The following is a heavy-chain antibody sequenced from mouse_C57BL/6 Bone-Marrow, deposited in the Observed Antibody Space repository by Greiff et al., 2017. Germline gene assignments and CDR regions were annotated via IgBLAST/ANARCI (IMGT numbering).Heavy chain of an antibody. Sequence: VKLQQPGAELVKPGASVKLSCKASGYTFTNYWMHWVKQRPGQGLEWIGMMHPNGGSPDYNEKFKSEATLSVVKSSRTAYMELSSLTSEDSAVYYCARSYDYDDYTMDYWGQGTSVTVSS. V-gene: IGHV1-64*01. CDR3: ARSYDYDDYTMDY. D-gene: IGHD2-4*01. CDR2: MHPNGGSP. J-gene: IGHJ4*01. CDR1: GYTFTNYW.